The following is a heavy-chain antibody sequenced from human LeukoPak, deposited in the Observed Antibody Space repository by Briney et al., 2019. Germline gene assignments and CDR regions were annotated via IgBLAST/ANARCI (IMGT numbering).Heavy chain of an antibody. D-gene: IGHD2-15*01. Sequence: SVKVSCKASGGTFSTYAISWVRQAPGQGLEWMGGIVPIFGKPSYAQKFQGRVTITADTSTSTVYMELSSLRSEDTAVYYCASRGCSGGSCYGGYYFDYWGQGTLVTVSS. CDR2: IVPIFGKP. CDR3: ASRGCSGGSCYGGYYFDY. CDR1: GGTFSTYA. J-gene: IGHJ4*02. V-gene: IGHV1-69*06.